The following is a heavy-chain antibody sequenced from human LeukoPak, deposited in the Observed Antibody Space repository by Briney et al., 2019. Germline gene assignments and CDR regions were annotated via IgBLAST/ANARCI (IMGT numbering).Heavy chain of an antibody. CDR2: ISYDGSNK. V-gene: IGHV3-30-3*01. CDR3: AREAIMTTDAFDI. CDR1: GFTFSSYA. D-gene: IGHD3-16*01. J-gene: IGHJ3*02. Sequence: GGSLRLSCAASGFTFSSYAMHWVRQAPGKGLEWVAVISYDGSNKYYADSVKGRFTISRDNSKNTLYLQMNSLRAEDTAVYYCAREAIMTTDAFDIWGQGTMVTVSS.